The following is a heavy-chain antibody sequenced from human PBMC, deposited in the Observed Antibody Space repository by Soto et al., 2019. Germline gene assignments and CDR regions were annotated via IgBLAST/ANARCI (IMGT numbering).Heavy chain of an antibody. V-gene: IGHV1-8*02. CDR1: GYTFTTFN. CDR3: VRDGVAATY. J-gene: IGHJ4*02. D-gene: IGHD2-8*01. Sequence: ASVKVSCKASGYTFTTFNINWVRQATGQGLEWMGWMNPNSGNTGYTQKFQDRITLTMDTSITTAYMELSSLTSDDTAVYFCVRDGVAATYWGQGTQVTVSS. CDR2: MNPNSGNT.